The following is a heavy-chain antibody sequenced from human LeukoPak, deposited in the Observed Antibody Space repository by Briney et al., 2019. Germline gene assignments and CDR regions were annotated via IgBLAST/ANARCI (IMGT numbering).Heavy chain of an antibody. CDR2: IGTAGDT. Sequence: GSLRLSCAASGFTFSSYDMHWVRQATGKGLEWASAIGTAGDTYYPGSVKGRFTISRENAKNSLYPQMNSLRAGDTAVYYCARSYSSQYYYYGMDVWGQGTTVTVSS. V-gene: IGHV3-13*01. J-gene: IGHJ6*02. CDR3: ARSYSSQYYYYGMDV. CDR1: GFTFSSYD. D-gene: IGHD6-19*01.